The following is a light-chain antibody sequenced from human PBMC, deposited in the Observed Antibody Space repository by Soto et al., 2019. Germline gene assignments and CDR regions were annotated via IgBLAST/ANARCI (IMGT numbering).Light chain of an antibody. CDR1: QSVSRY. V-gene: IGKV3-11*01. CDR3: QQRKNWPPWT. CDR2: DAS. J-gene: IGKJ1*01. Sequence: EIVLTQSPATLSLSPGERATLSCRASQSVSRYLAWYQHKPGQAPRLLMYDASKRATGIPARFSGFRSGTDFTLIIDSLEPEDSAIYYCQQRKNWPPWTFGQGTKVEIK.